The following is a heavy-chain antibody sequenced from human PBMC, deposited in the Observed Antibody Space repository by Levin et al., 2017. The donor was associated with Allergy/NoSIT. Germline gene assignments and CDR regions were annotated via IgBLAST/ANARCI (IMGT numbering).Heavy chain of an antibody. CDR3: ARDLEGFSGYTPYCYMDV. V-gene: IGHV4-61*02. J-gene: IGHJ6*03. CDR2: IYVTGST. D-gene: IGHD5-12*01. CDR1: GDSISRGFYY. Sequence: SQTLSLTCSVSGDSISRGFYYWSWIRQPAGEGLEWIGRIYVTGSTTYSPSLKSRVTISLDRSKDQVSLKINSVTAADTAVYYCARDLEGFSGYTPYCYMDVWGKGTTVTVSS.